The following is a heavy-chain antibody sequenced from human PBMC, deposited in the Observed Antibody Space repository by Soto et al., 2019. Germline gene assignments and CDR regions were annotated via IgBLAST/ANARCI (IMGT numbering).Heavy chain of an antibody. CDR3: ARDSPQYCSGGRCDRNYFDY. CDR1: GFTFSSYA. J-gene: IGHJ4*02. Sequence: GGSRRLSCAASGFTFSSYAMHWVRQAPGKGLEWVAVISYDGSNKYYADSVKGRFTISRDNSKNTLYLQMNSLIAEDTAVYYCARDSPQYCSGGRCDRNYFDYWGQGTLVTVSS. CDR2: ISYDGSNK. D-gene: IGHD2-15*01. V-gene: IGHV3-30-3*01.